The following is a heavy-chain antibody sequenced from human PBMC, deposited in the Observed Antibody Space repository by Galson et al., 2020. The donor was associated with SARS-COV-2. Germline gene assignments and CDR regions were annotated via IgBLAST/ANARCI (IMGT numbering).Heavy chain of an antibody. D-gene: IGHD3-3*01. Sequence: ASVKVSCKASGYTFTSYGISWVQQAPGQGLEWMGWISAYNGNTNYAQKLQGRVTMTTDTSTSTAYMELRSLRSDDTAVYYCARDGSITIFGVSIQNYYYDGMDVWGQGTTVTVSS. V-gene: IGHV1-18*04. J-gene: IGHJ6*02. CDR2: ISAYNGNT. CDR3: ARDGSITIFGVSIQNYYYDGMDV. CDR1: GYTFTSYG.